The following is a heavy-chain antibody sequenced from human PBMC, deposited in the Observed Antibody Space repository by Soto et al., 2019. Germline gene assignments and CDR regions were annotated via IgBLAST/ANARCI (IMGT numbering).Heavy chain of an antibody. Sequence: GGSLRLSCAASGFTFSSYAMHWVRQAPGKGLEWVAVISYDGSNKYYADSVKGRFTISRDNSKNTLYLQMNSLRAEDTAVYYCARDTFLMDTAMVTGYYYGMDVWGQGTTVTVSS. CDR1: GFTFSSYA. CDR3: ARDTFLMDTAMVTGYYYGMDV. D-gene: IGHD5-18*01. V-gene: IGHV3-30-3*01. J-gene: IGHJ6*02. CDR2: ISYDGSNK.